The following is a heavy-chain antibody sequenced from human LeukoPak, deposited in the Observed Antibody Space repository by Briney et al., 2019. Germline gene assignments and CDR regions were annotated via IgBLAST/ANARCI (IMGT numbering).Heavy chain of an antibody. CDR2: IKQDGSEK. D-gene: IGHD3-3*01. CDR1: GFTFTGYW. V-gene: IGHV3-7*01. CDR3: ARSRPTVQGIWSGYYQNYFDY. Sequence: GGSLRLSCAASGFTFTGYWMSWVRQAPGKGLEWVSNIKQDGSEKYYVDSVKGRFTISRDNAKNSLYLQMNSLRVEDTAVYYCARSRPTVQGIWSGYYQNYFDYWGQGTLVTVSS. J-gene: IGHJ4*02.